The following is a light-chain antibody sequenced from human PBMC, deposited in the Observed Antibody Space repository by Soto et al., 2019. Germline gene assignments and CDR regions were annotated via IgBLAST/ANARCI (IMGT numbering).Light chain of an antibody. CDR2: AAS. J-gene: IGKJ1*01. V-gene: IGKV1-17*01. CDR3: LQHNSYPQT. CDR1: QGIRDA. Sequence: DIQMTQSPSSLSASVGDRVTITCRASQGIRDALGWYQQKPGKAPKRLIYAASSLQSGVTSRFSGRGSLTEFTLTISSLQPQDFATYYCLQHNSYPQTFGQGTKVEIK.